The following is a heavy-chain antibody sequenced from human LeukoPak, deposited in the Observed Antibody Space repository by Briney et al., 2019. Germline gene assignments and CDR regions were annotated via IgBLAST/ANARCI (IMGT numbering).Heavy chain of an antibody. CDR1: GFTFSSYA. Sequence: GGSLRLSCAASGFTFSSYAMSWVRQAPGKGLEWVSGISGSGGNTYYADSVKGRFTISRDNSKNTLYLQMNSLRAEDTAVYYCASGSGSTPPDYWGQGTLVTVSS. CDR2: ISGSGGNT. J-gene: IGHJ4*02. V-gene: IGHV3-23*01. D-gene: IGHD3-22*01. CDR3: ASGSGSTPPDY.